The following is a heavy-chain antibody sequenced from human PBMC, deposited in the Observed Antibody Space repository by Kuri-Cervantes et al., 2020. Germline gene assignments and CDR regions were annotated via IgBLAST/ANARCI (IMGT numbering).Heavy chain of an antibody. Sequence: GGSLRLSCAASGFTFSNYAMSWVRQAPGKGLEWVSTISGSGGSTYYADSVKGRFTISRDNSKNTLYLQMNSLRAEDTAIYYCANTIAGSKYWGQGTLVTVSS. CDR1: GFTFSNYA. J-gene: IGHJ4*02. CDR3: ANTIAGSKY. V-gene: IGHV3-23*01. D-gene: IGHD2-15*01. CDR2: ISGSGGST.